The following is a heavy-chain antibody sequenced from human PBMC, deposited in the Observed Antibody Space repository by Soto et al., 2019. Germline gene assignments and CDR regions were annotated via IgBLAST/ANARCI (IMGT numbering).Heavy chain of an antibody. Sequence: SETLSLTCTVSGGSLSSYYWNWIRQPPGKGLEWIGYIYYSGSTNYNPSFKSRVTISVDTSKNQFSLKLSSMTAADAAVYYCARSPSMVRGVMMDDWGQGTRVTVAS. CDR3: ARSPSMVRGVMMDD. D-gene: IGHD3-10*01. V-gene: IGHV4-59*08. CDR2: IYYSGST. J-gene: IGHJ4*02. CDR1: GGSLSSYY.